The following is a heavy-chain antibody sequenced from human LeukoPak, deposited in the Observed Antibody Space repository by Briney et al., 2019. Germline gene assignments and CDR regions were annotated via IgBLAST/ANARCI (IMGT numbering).Heavy chain of an antibody. J-gene: IGHJ4*02. V-gene: IGHV4-59*01. D-gene: IGHD1-26*01. CDR1: GGSFSGYY. Sequence: PSETLSLTCAVYGGSFSGYYWSWIRQPPGKGLEWIGYIYYSGSTNYNPSLKSRVTISVDTSKNQFSLKLSSVTAADTAVYYCARAGYSGSFHFDYWGQGTLVTVSS. CDR3: ARAGYSGSFHFDY. CDR2: IYYSGST.